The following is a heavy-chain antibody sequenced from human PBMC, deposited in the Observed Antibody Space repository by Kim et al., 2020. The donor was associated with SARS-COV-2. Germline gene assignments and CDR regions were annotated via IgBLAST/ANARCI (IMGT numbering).Heavy chain of an antibody. Sequence: NPSLKSRVTVSVDTSKNQCSLKLSSVTAADTAVYYCATVGFGEFRGAFDIWGQGTMVTVSS. CDR3: ATVGFGEFRGAFDI. V-gene: IGHV4-61*06. J-gene: IGHJ3*02. D-gene: IGHD3-10*01.